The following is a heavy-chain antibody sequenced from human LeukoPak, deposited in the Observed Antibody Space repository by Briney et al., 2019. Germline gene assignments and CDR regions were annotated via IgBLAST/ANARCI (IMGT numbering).Heavy chain of an antibody. V-gene: IGHV3-23*01. Sequence: GGSLRLSCAASGFTFSSYAMSWVRQAPGKGLEWVSVISGSGDSTYYADSVEGRCTISRDNSKDALYLQMNSLRAEDTAVYYCARVGYSGYDYDYWGQGTLVTVSS. D-gene: IGHD5-12*01. CDR2: ISGSGDST. CDR1: GFTFSSYA. CDR3: ARVGYSGYDYDY. J-gene: IGHJ4*02.